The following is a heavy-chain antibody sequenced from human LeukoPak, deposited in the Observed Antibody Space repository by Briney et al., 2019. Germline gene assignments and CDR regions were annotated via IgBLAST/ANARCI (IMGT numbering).Heavy chain of an antibody. J-gene: IGHJ6*03. V-gene: IGHV1-69*13. CDR1: GGTFSTYA. CDR3: ARSAGGVIGAVTPALSGTRPPYFYYYMDV. CDR2: IIPIFDTA. Sequence: SVKVSCKASGGTFSTYAISWVRQAPGQGLEWMGGIIPIFDTANYAQKFQGRVTITADESTRSAYMELSSLRSEDTAVYYCARSAGGVIGAVTPALSGTRPPYFYYYMDVWGRGTTVTVSS. D-gene: IGHD3-10*01.